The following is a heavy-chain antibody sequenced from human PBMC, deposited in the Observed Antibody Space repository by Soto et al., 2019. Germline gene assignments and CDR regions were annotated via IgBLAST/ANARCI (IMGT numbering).Heavy chain of an antibody. V-gene: IGHV3-30*18. CDR2: ISYDGSNK. D-gene: IGHD6-19*01. CDR3: AKDSAVAGTHDY. J-gene: IGHJ4*02. CDR1: GFTFSSYG. Sequence: GGSLRLSCAASGFTFSSYGMHWVRQAPGKGLEWVAVISYDGSNKYYADSVKGRFTISRDNSKNTLYLQMHSLRAEDTAVYYCAKDSAVAGTHDYWGQGTLVTVSS.